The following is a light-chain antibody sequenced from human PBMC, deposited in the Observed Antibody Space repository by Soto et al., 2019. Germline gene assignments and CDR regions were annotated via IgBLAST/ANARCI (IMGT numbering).Light chain of an antibody. CDR1: QSISTW. Sequence: DIQMTQSPSTLHASVGDRVTITCRASQSISTWLAWYQQKPGTAPKLLIYHASTLQSGVPSRFSGGGSGTDFTLTISSLQPEDFATYYCQQSYSTPRTFGQGTKVDIK. V-gene: IGKV1-39*01. CDR3: QQSYSTPRT. CDR2: HAS. J-gene: IGKJ1*01.